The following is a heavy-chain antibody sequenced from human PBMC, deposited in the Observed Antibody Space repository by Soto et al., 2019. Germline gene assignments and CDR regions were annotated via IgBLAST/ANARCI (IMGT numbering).Heavy chain of an antibody. CDR2: INPNSGGT. D-gene: IGHD2-15*01. CDR1: GYTFTGYY. Sequence: QVQLVQSGAEVKKPGASVKVSCKASGYTFTGYYMHWVRQAPGQGLEWMGWINPNSGGTNYAQKFQGWVTMTRDTSLGTDYMELSRLRSDDTAVYYCARDRVLGVVVGYYCRDVWGQGTTVTVSS. J-gene: IGHJ6*02. V-gene: IGHV1-2*04. CDR3: ARDRVLGVVVGYYCRDV.